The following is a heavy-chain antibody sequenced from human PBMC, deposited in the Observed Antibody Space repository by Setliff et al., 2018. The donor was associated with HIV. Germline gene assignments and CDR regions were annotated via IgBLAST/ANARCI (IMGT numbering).Heavy chain of an antibody. Sequence: SETLSLTCTVSGGSISSSSYYWGWIRQPPGKGLEWIGSMYHSGSTTYNPSLKSRVTISVDTSKNQFSLKLSAVTAADTALYYCARSGALATSTWSPFDYWGHGNQVTVSS. CDR3: ARSGALATSTWSPFDY. CDR2: MYHSGST. D-gene: IGHD6-19*01. V-gene: IGHV4-39*07. CDR1: GGSISSSSYY. J-gene: IGHJ4*01.